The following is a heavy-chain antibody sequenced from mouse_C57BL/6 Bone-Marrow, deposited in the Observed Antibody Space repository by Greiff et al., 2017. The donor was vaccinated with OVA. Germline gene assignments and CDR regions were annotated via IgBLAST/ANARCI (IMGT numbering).Heavy chain of an antibody. Sequence: EVQVVESGGGLVQPGGSLKLSCVASGFTFSNYWMNWVRQSPEKGLEWVAQIRLKSDNYATHYAESVKGRFTISRDDSKSSVYLQMNNLRAEDTGIYYCTDGSSLYYAMDYWGQGTSVTVSS. CDR1: GFTFSNYW. J-gene: IGHJ4*01. CDR2: IRLKSDNYAT. V-gene: IGHV6-3*01. D-gene: IGHD1-1*01. CDR3: TDGSSLYYAMDY.